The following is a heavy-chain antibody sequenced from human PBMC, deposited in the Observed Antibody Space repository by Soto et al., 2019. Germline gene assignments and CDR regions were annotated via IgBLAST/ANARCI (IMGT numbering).Heavy chain of an antibody. J-gene: IGHJ6*02. CDR1: GFTFSDYY. D-gene: IGHD3-22*01. CDR3: AREPDSSATHYYYGMDV. CDR2: ISSSGSTI. V-gene: IGHV3-11*01. Sequence: GGSLRLSCAASGFTFSDYYMSWIRQAPGKGLEWVSYISSSGSTIYHADSVKGRFTISRDNAKNSLYLQMNSLRAEDTAVYYCAREPDSSATHYYYGMDVWGQGTTVTVSS.